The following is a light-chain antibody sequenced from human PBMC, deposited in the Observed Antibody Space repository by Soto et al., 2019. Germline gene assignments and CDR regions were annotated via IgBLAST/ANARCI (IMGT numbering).Light chain of an antibody. CDR2: DAS. CDR1: QDISNY. CDR3: QQYDNLPLT. J-gene: IGKJ3*01. Sequence: DLQMTQSPSCLSASVGDRVTITCQASQDISNYLNWYQQKPGKAPKLLIYDASNLETGVPSRFSGSGSGTDFTFTICSLQPEDIATYYCQQYDNLPLTFGPGTKVDIK. V-gene: IGKV1-33*01.